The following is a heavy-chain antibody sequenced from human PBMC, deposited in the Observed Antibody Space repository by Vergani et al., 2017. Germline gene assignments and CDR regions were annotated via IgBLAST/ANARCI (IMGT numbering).Heavy chain of an antibody. CDR3: AKDLGTSSGGGWFDP. D-gene: IGHD6-6*01. CDR1: GFTSAGYA. CDR2: ISWNSNSI. J-gene: IGHJ5*02. Sequence: EVLLVESGGGLVQPGGSLRLSCVASGFTSAGYAMHWVRQAPGKGLEWVSGISWNSNSIGYADSVKGRFTIPRDNAKNSLYLQMNSLRAEDTALYYCAKDLGTSSGGGWFDPWGQGTLVTVSS. V-gene: IGHV3-9*02.